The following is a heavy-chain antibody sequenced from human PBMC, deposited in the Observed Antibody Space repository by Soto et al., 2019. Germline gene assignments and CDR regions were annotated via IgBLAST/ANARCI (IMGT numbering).Heavy chain of an antibody. CDR1: GGSVSSGGYY. V-gene: IGHV4-31*03. J-gene: IGHJ4*02. CDR2: ISYSGNT. CDR3: ARGSDYVYFFDN. D-gene: IGHD1-26*01. Sequence: QVQLQESGPGLVKPSQTLSLTCTVSGGSVSSGGYYWSWIRQPPGKGLEWIGYISYSGNTFYNPSLKSRVTICIDTSKNQFSLKLRSVTAADTALFYCARGSDYVYFFDNWGQGSLVTVSS.